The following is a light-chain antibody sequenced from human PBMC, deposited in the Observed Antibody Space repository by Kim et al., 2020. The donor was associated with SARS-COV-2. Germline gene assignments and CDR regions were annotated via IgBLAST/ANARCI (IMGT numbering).Light chain of an antibody. CDR1: SSDVGGYKY. CDR3: SSYTTSSTPYV. CDR2: DVG. Sequence: HSITIPCTGTSSDVGGYKYVSWYQQQPAKAPKLMIYDVGNRPSGVSNRFSGSKSGNTASLTISGLQAEDEADYYCSSYTTSSTPYVFGTGTKVTVL. V-gene: IGLV2-14*03. J-gene: IGLJ1*01.